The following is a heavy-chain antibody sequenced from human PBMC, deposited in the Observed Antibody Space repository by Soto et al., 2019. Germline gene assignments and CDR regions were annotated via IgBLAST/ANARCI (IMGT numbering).Heavy chain of an antibody. Sequence: GASVKVSCKASGGTFSSYAISWVRQAPGQGLEWMGGIIPIFGTANYAQKFQGRVTITADESTSTAYMELSSLRSEDTAVYYCAREYNWNYNYYYGMDVWGQGTTVTVSS. D-gene: IGHD1-20*01. J-gene: IGHJ6*02. CDR2: IIPIFGTA. CDR3: AREYNWNYNYYYGMDV. CDR1: GGTFSSYA. V-gene: IGHV1-69*13.